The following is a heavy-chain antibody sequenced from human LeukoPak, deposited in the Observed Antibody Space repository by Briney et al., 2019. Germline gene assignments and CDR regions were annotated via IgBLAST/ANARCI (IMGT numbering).Heavy chain of an antibody. CDR1: GGSISSSSYY. CDR3: AREAYSSSRDAFDI. D-gene: IGHD6-13*01. Sequence: PSETLSLTCTVSGGSISSSSYYWGWIRQPPGKGLEWIGSIYYSGSTYYNPSLKSRVTISVDTSKNQFSLKLSSVTAADTAVYYCAREAYSSSRDAFDIWGQGTMVTVSS. V-gene: IGHV4-39*07. J-gene: IGHJ3*02. CDR2: IYYSGST.